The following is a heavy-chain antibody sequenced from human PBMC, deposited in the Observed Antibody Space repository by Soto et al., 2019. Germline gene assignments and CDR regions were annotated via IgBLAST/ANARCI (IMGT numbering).Heavy chain of an antibody. Sequence: ASETLSLTCTVSGGSMSRGDYYWSWIRQPPGKGLEWIGFIYHTGSTYYSPSLKNRVAISVDTSKNQFSLKLSSVTAADTAVYYCARVDKWNWGSLVHWGQGTLVTVSS. CDR1: GGSMSRGDYY. J-gene: IGHJ4*02. V-gene: IGHV4-30-4*01. D-gene: IGHD1-7*01. CDR2: IYHTGST. CDR3: ARVDKWNWGSLVH.